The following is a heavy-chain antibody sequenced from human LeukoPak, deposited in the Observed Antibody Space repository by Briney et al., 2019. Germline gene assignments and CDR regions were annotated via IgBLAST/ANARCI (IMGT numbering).Heavy chain of an antibody. J-gene: IGHJ4*02. D-gene: IGHD3-10*01. CDR3: ARDNDYGSATNYFDS. V-gene: IGHV3-43*01. CDR1: GFTLDDYA. Sequence: GSLRLSCAASGFTLDDYAMHWVRQAPGQGLEWVALICWDGQTTYYADSVSGRFTISRDNSKNSLYLQMNSLRTEDTAFYYCARDNDYGSATNYFDSWGQGTLVSVSS. CDR2: ICWDGQTT.